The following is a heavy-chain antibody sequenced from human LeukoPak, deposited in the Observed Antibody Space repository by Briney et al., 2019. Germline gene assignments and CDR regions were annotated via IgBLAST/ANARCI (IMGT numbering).Heavy chain of an antibody. V-gene: IGHV4-39*01. J-gene: IGHJ4*02. Sequence: SETLSLTCTVSGGSISSSYYWGWIRHPPGKGLEWIGSIYYSGSTYYNPSLKSRVTISVDTSKNQFSLKLSSVTAADTAVYYCARQSPGSFEWELRGGYFDYWGQGTLVTVSS. D-gene: IGHD1-26*01. CDR3: ARQSPGSFEWELRGGYFDY. CDR1: GGSISSSYY. CDR2: IYYSGST.